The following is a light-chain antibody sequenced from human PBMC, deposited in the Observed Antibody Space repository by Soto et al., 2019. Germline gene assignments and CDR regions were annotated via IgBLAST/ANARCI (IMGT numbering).Light chain of an antibody. CDR3: LQYNNWPHT. V-gene: IGKV3-15*01. CDR1: QSVSSN. Sequence: EIVMTQSPATLSVSPGERATLSCRASQSVSSNLAWYQQKPGQAPRLLIYGASTRPTGIPARFSGSGSGTEFTLTISSLQSEDFAVYYCLQYNNWPHTFGQGTKLELK. CDR2: GAS. J-gene: IGKJ2*01.